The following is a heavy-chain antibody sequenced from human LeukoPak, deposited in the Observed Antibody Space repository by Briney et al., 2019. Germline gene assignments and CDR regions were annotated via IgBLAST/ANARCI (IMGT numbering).Heavy chain of an antibody. D-gene: IGHD5-18*01. CDR2: IFYGGST. CDR3: ASVAHSYGYYFDY. J-gene: IGHJ4*02. Sequence: SETLSLTCTVSGASISSSSYYWGWIRQPPGKGLEWIGSIFYGGSTYNNPSLKSRVTISVDTSKNQFSLKLSSVTAADTAVYYCASVAHSYGYYFDYWGQGTLVTVSS. V-gene: IGHV4-39*01. CDR1: GASISSSSYY.